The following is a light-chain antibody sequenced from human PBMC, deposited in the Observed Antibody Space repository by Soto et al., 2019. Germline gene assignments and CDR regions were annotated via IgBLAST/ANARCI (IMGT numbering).Light chain of an antibody. CDR2: ANF. CDR3: QSHDNSLSGYV. J-gene: IGLJ1*01. CDR1: SSNIGAGYD. Sequence: QSALAQPPSVSGAPGQRVTISCTGSSSNIGAGYDVHWYQQLPGTAPKLLIYANFNRPSGVPDRFSGSKSGTPASLAITGLQAEDEADYYCQSHDNSLSGYVFGPGTKVTVL. V-gene: IGLV1-40*01.